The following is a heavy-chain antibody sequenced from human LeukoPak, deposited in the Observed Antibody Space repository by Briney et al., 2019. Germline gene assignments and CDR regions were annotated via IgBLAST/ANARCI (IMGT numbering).Heavy chain of an antibody. J-gene: IGHJ4*02. D-gene: IGHD6-13*01. CDR1: GGSISSYY. CDR3: ARDLPRIAAAGEFDY. Sequence: PSETLSLTCTVSGGSISSYYWSWIRQPPGKGLEWIGYIYYSGSTNYNPSLKSRVTISVDTSKNQFSLKLSSVTAADTAVYYCARDLPRIAAAGEFDYWGQGTLVTVSS. V-gene: IGHV4-59*01. CDR2: IYYSGST.